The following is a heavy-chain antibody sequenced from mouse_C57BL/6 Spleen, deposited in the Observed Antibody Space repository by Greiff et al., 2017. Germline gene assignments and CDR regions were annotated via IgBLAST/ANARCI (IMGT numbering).Heavy chain of an antibody. D-gene: IGHD2-4*01. CDR3: AREGLRLAMDY. J-gene: IGHJ4*01. CDR1: GFTFSSYA. CDR2: ISDGGSYT. Sequence: EVMLVESGGGLVKPGGSLKLSCAASGFTFSSYAMSLVRQTPEKRLEWVATISDGGSYTYYPDNVKGRFTISRDNAKNNLYLQMSHLKSEDTAMYYCAREGLRLAMDYWGQGTSVTVSS. V-gene: IGHV5-4*01.